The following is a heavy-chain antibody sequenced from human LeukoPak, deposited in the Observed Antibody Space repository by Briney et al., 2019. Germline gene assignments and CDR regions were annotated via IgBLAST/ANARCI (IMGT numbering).Heavy chain of an antibody. Sequence: GSLRLSCAASGFTFSSYAMSWVRQAPGKGLEWVSVISGSGGSTYYADSVKGRFTISRDNSKNTLYLQMNSLSADDTAVYYCATRVTTTITTRGAFDIWGQGTMVTVSS. V-gene: IGHV3-23*01. D-gene: IGHD4-11*01. CDR3: ATRVTTTITTRGAFDI. CDR2: ISGSGGST. J-gene: IGHJ3*02. CDR1: GFTFSSYA.